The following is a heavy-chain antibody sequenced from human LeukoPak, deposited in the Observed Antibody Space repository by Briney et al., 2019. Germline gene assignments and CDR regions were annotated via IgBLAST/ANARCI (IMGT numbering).Heavy chain of an antibody. J-gene: IGHJ4*02. CDR2: IYSGGGT. V-gene: IGHV3-66*01. CDR1: GFTVSTNY. D-gene: IGHD4-17*01. CDR3: ARGFRSVTTWGYFDC. Sequence: GGSLRLSCAASGFTVSTNYMSWVRQAPGKGLEWVSLIYSGGGTYYADSVKGRFTISRDNSRNTLFLPMNSLRVEDTAVYYCARGFRSVTTWGYFDCWGQGALVTVSS.